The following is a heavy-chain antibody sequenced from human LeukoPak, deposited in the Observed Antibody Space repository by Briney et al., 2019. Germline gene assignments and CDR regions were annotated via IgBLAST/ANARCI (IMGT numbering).Heavy chain of an antibody. CDR3: ARDLGGGYSYGYCLDY. D-gene: IGHD5-18*01. J-gene: IGHJ4*02. Sequence: GGSLRLSCAASGFTFSSYSMNWVRQAPGKGLEWVSSISSSSSYIYYADSVKGRFTISRDNAKNPLYLQMNSLRAEDTAVYYCARDLGGGYSYGYCLDYWGQGTLVTVSS. V-gene: IGHV3-21*01. CDR1: GFTFSSYS. CDR2: ISSSSSYI.